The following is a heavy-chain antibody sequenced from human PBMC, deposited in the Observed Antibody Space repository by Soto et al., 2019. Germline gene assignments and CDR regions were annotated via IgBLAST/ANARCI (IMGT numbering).Heavy chain of an antibody. Sequence: QVQLVQSGAEVKKPGSSVKVSCRASGGTFNSHTISWVRQAPGQGLEWMGGIMPMFGVTNYARKFQGRLTMTANESTTTAYMGVSSRTSDDTAVYYCAGEGVASSMSLPWMGYHYYGLDVWGQGTTVIVSS. J-gene: IGHJ6*02. D-gene: IGHD2-2*01. CDR2: IMPMFGVT. CDR3: AGEGVASSMSLPWMGYHYYGLDV. V-gene: IGHV1-69*12. CDR1: GGTFNSHT.